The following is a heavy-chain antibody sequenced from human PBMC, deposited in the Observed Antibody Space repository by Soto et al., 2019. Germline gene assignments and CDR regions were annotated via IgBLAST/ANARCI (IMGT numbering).Heavy chain of an antibody. J-gene: IGHJ4*02. CDR1: GYTFTDSA. Sequence: ASVKVSCKASGYTFTDSAIHWVRQAPGQSLELLGWIAPGNGNTKYSQKFQGRVTITRDTPATTAYMELSSLRSEDTAVYYCAKGSRMWTLDYWGQGSLVTVSS. D-gene: IGHD2-21*01. CDR2: IAPGNGNT. CDR3: AKGSRMWTLDY. V-gene: IGHV1-3*01.